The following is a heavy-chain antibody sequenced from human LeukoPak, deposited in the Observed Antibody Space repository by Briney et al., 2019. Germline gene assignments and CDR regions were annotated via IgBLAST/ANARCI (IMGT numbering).Heavy chain of an antibody. J-gene: IGHJ4*02. Sequence: GGSLRLSCTASGFTFSSFAMSWVRQAPGKGLERVSGISSSGDTTYYADSVKGRFTISRDNSKKTMYLQMRSLRAEDTAVYYCAKDYSIWSGYYFDFWGQGILVTVSS. CDR2: ISSSGDTT. CDR1: GFTFSSFA. V-gene: IGHV3-23*01. D-gene: IGHD3-3*01. CDR3: AKDYSIWSGYYFDF.